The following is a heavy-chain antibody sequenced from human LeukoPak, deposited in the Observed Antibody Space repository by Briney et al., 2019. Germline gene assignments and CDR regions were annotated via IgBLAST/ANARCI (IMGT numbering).Heavy chain of an antibody. Sequence: GESLKISCTASGYTFTKYWIAWVRQMPGEGLEYIRIIFTGDSDTRYSPSFEGQVTISADNSISPAYLQWSRLTASDTAIYYCARRPASVGGGFDSWGQGSLVTVSS. D-gene: IGHD2-2*01. J-gene: IGHJ5*01. CDR2: IFTGDSDT. CDR1: GYTFTKYW. V-gene: IGHV5-51*01. CDR3: ARRPASVGGGFDS.